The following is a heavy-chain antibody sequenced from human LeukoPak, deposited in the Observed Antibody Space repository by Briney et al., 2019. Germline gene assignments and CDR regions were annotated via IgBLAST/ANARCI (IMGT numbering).Heavy chain of an antibody. Sequence: SETLSLTCTVSGGSISTSSYYWGWIRQPPGKGLEWIGNMYYSGRTYYNPSLKSRVTISLDTSKNQFSLKLSSVTAADTAVYYCVRSRGYTDGQTIDYWGQGTLVTVSS. J-gene: IGHJ4*02. V-gene: IGHV4-39*07. D-gene: IGHD5-18*01. CDR1: GGSISTSSYY. CDR2: MYYSGRT. CDR3: VRSRGYTDGQTIDY.